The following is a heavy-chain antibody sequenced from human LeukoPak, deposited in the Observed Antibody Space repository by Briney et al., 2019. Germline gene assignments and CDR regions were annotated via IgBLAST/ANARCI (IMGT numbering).Heavy chain of an antibody. D-gene: IGHD6-13*01. CDR3: ARYEYSSRRFDS. V-gene: IGHV3-23*01. CDR1: GFTFSSYA. CDR2: ISGSGGST. Sequence: GGSLRLSCAASGFTFSSYAMSWVRQAPGKGLEWVSAISGSGGSTYYADSVKGRFTISRDNSKNTLYLQMNSLRAEDTAVYYCARYEYSSRRFDSWGQGTLVTVSS. J-gene: IGHJ5*01.